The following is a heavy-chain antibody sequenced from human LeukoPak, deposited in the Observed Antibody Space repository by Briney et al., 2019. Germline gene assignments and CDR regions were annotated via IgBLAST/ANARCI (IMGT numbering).Heavy chain of an antibody. CDR2: IYPADSAI. V-gene: IGHV5-51*01. CDR1: GYSINNYW. D-gene: IGHD6-6*01. J-gene: IGHJ6*02. Sequence: GESLQISCKGSGYSINNYWIGWVRQMPGKGLEWMGIIYPADSAIRYCPSFQGQVTISADKSISTAYLPWSSLKPSDTAMYSCARRGSSSSNYYYGMDVWGQGTTVTVSS. CDR3: ARRGSSSSNYYYGMDV.